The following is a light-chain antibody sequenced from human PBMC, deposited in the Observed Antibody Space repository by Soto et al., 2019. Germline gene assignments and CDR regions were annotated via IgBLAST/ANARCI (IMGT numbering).Light chain of an antibody. Sequence: DIQVTQSPSTLSASGLDRVTITCXSSQSISTWLAWYQQKPGKAPKLLIYGASSLASGVPSRFSGSGSGTEFTLTISSLQPDDFATYYCQQHNGYSERMFGQGTKVDIK. J-gene: IGKJ1*01. CDR3: QQHNGYSERM. CDR1: QSISTW. CDR2: GAS. V-gene: IGKV1-5*01.